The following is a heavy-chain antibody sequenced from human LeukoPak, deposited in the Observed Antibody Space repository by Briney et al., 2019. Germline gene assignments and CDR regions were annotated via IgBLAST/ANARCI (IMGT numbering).Heavy chain of an antibody. CDR2: IKQDGSEK. V-gene: IGHV3-7*01. CDR3: ARSDYGDYLIDYFDY. Sequence: GGSLRLSCAASGFTFSSYWMSWVRQAPGKGLEWVANIKQDGSEKYYVDSVKGRFTISRDNAKNSLYLQMNSLRAEDTAVYYCARSDYGDYLIDYFDYWGQGTLVTVSS. CDR1: GFTFSSYW. D-gene: IGHD4-17*01. J-gene: IGHJ4*02.